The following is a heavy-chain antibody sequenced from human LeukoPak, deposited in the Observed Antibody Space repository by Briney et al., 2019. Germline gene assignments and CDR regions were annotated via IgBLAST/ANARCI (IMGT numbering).Heavy chain of an antibody. V-gene: IGHV4-4*07. CDR3: ARCYHDSGNYSPLGI. CDR1: SGSISSYY. CDR2: IYTSEST. J-gene: IGHJ3*02. Sequence: PSETLSLTCTVSSGSISSYYWSWIRQPAGKRLEWIGRIYTSESTNYNPSLKSRVTMSVDTSKNQFSLKLSSVTAADTAVYYCARCYHDSGNYSPLGIWGPGAMVTVSS. D-gene: IGHD3-22*01.